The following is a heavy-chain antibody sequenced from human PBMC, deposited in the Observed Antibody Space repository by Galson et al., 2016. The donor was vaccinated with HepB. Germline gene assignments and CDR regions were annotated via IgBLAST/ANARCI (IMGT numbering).Heavy chain of an antibody. CDR3: ARRTDRSGYSDGLYWYFDL. Sequence: QSGAEVKKPGEALKISCKGSGYSYTSYWIGWVRQMPGKGLEWMGIIHPGDSDTRYSPSFEGQVTISADKSISTAYLQWNSLKASDTAMYYCARRTDRSGYSDGLYWYFDLWGRGTLVTVSS. CDR1: GYSYTSYW. V-gene: IGHV5-51*01. CDR2: IHPGDSDT. J-gene: IGHJ2*01. D-gene: IGHD3-22*01.